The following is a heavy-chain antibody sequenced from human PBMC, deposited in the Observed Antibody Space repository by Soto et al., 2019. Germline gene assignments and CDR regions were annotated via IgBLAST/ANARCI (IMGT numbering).Heavy chain of an antibody. CDR1: GFSLTTNGVG. Sequence: QITLKESGPPLVKPTQTLTLTCTFSGFSLTTNGVGVGWIRQPPGKALEWLALIFWDDDKRYSPSLKSRLTITKDTSKNQVVLTMTNMDPVDTATYYCAHRRSLPLSATYFDYWGQGTLVSVSS. CDR2: IFWDDDK. J-gene: IGHJ4*02. V-gene: IGHV2-5*02. CDR3: AHRRSLPLSATYFDY. D-gene: IGHD2-15*01.